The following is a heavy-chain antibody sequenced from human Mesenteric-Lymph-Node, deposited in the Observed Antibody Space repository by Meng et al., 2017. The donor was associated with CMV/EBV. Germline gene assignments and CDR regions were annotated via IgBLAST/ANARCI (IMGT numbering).Heavy chain of an antibody. V-gene: IGHV3-74*01. CDR3: ARAQFDP. Sequence: GGSLRLSCAASGFTFSSYWMHWVRQAPGKGLVWVSRIHPDGDRTSYADSVKGRFTISRDNAENTLYLQMNSLRAEDTAVYYCARAQFDPWGQGTLVTVSS. CDR2: IHPDGDRT. CDR1: GFTFSSYW. J-gene: IGHJ5*02.